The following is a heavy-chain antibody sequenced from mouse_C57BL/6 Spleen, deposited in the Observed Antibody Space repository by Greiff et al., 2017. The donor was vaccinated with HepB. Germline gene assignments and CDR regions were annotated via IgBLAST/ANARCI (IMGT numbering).Heavy chain of an antibody. CDR2: INYDGSST. J-gene: IGHJ4*01. CDR1: GFTFSDYY. CDR3: ARDLNWDAMDY. D-gene: IGHD4-1*02. V-gene: IGHV5-16*01. Sequence: EVMLVESEGGLVQPGSSMKLSCTASGFTFSDYYMAWVRQVPEKGLEWVANINYDGSSTYYLDSLKSRFIISRDNAKNILYLQMSSLKSEDTATYYCARDLNWDAMDYWGQGTSVTVSS.